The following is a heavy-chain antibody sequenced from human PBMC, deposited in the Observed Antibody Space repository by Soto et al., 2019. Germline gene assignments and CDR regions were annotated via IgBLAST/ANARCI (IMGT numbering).Heavy chain of an antibody. J-gene: IGHJ6*02. CDR2: ISYDGSSK. CDR3: AKDRTAYYYYYDMDV. Sequence: GGSLRLSCVASGFTFRSYGMHWVRQAPGKGLEWVAVISYDGSSKNYADSVKGRFTISRDNSKNTLYLQMNSLRAEDTAVYYCAKDRTAYYYYYDMDVWGQGTTVTVSS. CDR1: GFTFRSYG. V-gene: IGHV3-30*18.